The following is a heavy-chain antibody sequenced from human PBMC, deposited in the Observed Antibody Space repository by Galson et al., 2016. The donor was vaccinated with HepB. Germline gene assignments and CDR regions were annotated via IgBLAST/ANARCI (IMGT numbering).Heavy chain of an antibody. D-gene: IGHD7-27*01. CDR3: ARAWGNYGMDV. Sequence: SLRLSCAASGFTVSTNYMRWVRQAPGKGLEWVSVIYSSGSTYYADSVKGRFTFSRDNSKNTLYLQMNSLRAGDTAVYYCARAWGNYGMDVWGQGTTVTVSS. V-gene: IGHV3-53*01. J-gene: IGHJ6*02. CDR1: GFTVSTNY. CDR2: IYSSGST.